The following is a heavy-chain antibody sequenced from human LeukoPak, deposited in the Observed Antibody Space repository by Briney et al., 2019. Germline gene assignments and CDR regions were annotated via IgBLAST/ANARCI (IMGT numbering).Heavy chain of an antibody. J-gene: IGHJ4*02. CDR3: AKAVISSGWQISDY. D-gene: IGHD6-19*01. CDR2: ISGSGGST. V-gene: IGHV3-23*01. CDR1: GFTFSSYA. Sequence: PGGSLRLSCAAPGFTFSSYAMSWVRQAPGKGLEWVSAISGSGGSTYYADSVKGRFTISRDNSKNTLYLQMNSLRAEDTAVYYCAKAVISSGWQISDYWGQGTLVTVSS.